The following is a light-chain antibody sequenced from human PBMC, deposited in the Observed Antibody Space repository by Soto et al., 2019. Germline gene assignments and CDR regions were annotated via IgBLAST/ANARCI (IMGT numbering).Light chain of an antibody. J-gene: IGLJ3*02. CDR1: TGAVTSAFY. CDR3: LLYYGGAQWV. V-gene: IGLV7-43*01. Sequence: QAVVTQEASLTVFPGGRVTLTYASSTGAVTSAFYANWFQQKPGQPPRALIYSTTKKHSWTPARFSGSLLGDKAALTLSDVLPEDEAEYHCLLYYGGAQWVFGGGTKVTVL. CDR2: STT.